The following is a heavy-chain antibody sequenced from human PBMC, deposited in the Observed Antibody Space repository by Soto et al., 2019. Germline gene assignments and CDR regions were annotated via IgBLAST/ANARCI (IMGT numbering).Heavy chain of an antibody. Sequence: QVQLVQSGAEVKKPGSSVKVSCKASGGTFSSYAISWVRQAPGQGLEWMGGVIPIFGTANYAQKFQGRVTITADKSTSTAYMELSSLRSEDAAVYYCARDRGPLIVGATGERRGYYYYGMDVWGQGTTVTVSS. CDR3: ARDRGPLIVGATGERRGYYYYGMDV. CDR1: GGTFSSYA. CDR2: VIPIFGTA. V-gene: IGHV1-69*06. D-gene: IGHD1-26*01. J-gene: IGHJ6*02.